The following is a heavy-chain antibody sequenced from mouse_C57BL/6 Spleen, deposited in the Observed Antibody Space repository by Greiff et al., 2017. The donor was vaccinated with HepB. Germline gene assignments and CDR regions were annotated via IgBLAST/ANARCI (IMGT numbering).Heavy chain of an antibody. V-gene: IGHV1-50*01. J-gene: IGHJ2*01. CDR3: ARRTGTGFDY. Sequence: QVQLQQSGAELVKPGASVKLSCKASGYTFTSYWMQWVKQRPGQGLEWIGEIDPSDSYTNYNQKFKGKATLTVDTSSSTAYMQLSSLTSEDSAVYYCARRTGTGFDYWGQGTTLTVSS. CDR2: IDPSDSYT. CDR1: GYTFTSYW. D-gene: IGHD4-1*01.